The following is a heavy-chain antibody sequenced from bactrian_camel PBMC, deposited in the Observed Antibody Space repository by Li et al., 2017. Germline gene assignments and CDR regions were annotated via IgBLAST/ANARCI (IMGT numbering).Heavy chain of an antibody. Sequence: HVQLVESGGGSVQAGGSLRLSCAASGFPYSYYSMAWFRQAPGKEREGVAGIDSDGRSRYADSVKGRYTISKDNAESTLYLQMNSLKPEDTAMYYCAASRTRWTYYPPLRTSDYNYWGQGTQVTVS. D-gene: IGHD1*01. CDR3: AASRTRWTYYPPLRTSDYNY. J-gene: IGHJ4*01. CDR1: GFPYSYYS. V-gene: IGHV3S55*01. CDR2: IDSDGRS.